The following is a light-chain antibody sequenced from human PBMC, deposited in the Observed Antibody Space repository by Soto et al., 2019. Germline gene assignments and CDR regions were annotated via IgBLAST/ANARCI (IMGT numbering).Light chain of an antibody. Sequence: QSVLTQPASVSGSPGQSITISCTGTSSDVGAYNYVSWYQQHPGKAPKLMIYEVSNRPSGVSNRFSGSKSANTASLTISGLLAWDEADYYCSSYTSSSTWLFGGGTKLTVL. V-gene: IGLV2-14*03. CDR2: EVS. CDR1: SSDVGAYNY. CDR3: SSYTSSSTWL. J-gene: IGLJ3*02.